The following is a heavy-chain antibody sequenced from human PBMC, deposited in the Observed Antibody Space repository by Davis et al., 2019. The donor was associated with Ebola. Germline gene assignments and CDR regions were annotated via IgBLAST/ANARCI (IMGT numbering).Heavy chain of an antibody. V-gene: IGHV1-2*02. CDR3: ARDHGLGSIAAANGAY. D-gene: IGHD6-13*01. CDR1: EYTFTGYF. CDR2: INPNSGST. Sequence: AASVKVSCKASEYTFTGYFMHWVRQAPGQGLEWMGWINPNSGSTNYAQKFQDRVTMTRDTSTSTVYMELSSLRSEDTAVYYCARDHGLGSIAAANGAYWGQGTLVTVSS. J-gene: IGHJ4*02.